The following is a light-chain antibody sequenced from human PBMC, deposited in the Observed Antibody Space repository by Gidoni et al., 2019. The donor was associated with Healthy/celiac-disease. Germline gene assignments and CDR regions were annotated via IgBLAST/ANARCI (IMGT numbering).Light chain of an antibody. CDR3: KKYNSAPFT. Sequence: IHMTHSPSSLSASVGDRVTITCRASQGISNYLVWYQQKPEKVPKLLIYAASTLQSGVQSRFSGSGSGTEFTLTISSLQTEDVATYYCKKYNSAPFTFGPETKVDIK. V-gene: IGKV1-27*01. J-gene: IGKJ3*01. CDR1: QGISNY. CDR2: AAS.